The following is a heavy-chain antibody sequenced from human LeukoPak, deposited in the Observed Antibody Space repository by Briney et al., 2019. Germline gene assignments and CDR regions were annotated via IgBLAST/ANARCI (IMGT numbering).Heavy chain of an antibody. Sequence: SETLSLTCTVSGGSISTYYWSWIRQPPGKGLEWIGYIDYSGATNYNPSLKSRVTMSVDTYKHQFSLKLSSVTAADTAVYYCARVGSYCFEYWGQRTLVTVSS. J-gene: IGHJ4*02. CDR3: ARVGSYCFEY. D-gene: IGHD3-10*01. CDR1: GGSISTYY. CDR2: IDYSGAT. V-gene: IGHV4-59*01.